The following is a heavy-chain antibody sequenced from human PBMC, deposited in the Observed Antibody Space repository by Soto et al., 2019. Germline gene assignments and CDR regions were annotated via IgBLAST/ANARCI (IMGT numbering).Heavy chain of an antibody. Sequence: PSETLSLTCTVSGGPVSSGSHYWSWIRQPPGEGLEWIAYIYHTGSTNYNPSLKSRVTISVDMSKNQFSLKLSAVTAADTAVYYCARDRFGSLNSYDAFDLWGQGTMVTVSS. CDR2: IYHTGST. CDR1: GGPVSSGSHY. D-gene: IGHD2-15*01. J-gene: IGHJ3*01. CDR3: ARDRFGSLNSYDAFDL. V-gene: IGHV4-61*01.